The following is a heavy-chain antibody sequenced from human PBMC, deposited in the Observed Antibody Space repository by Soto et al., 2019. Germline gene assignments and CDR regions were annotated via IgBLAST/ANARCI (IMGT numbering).Heavy chain of an antibody. J-gene: IGHJ4*02. Sequence: EVQLVESGGGLVQAGGSLRLSCAASGFAFSNCWMSWVRQSPARGLEWVANINQDGTVKGYLDSVKGRFTVSRDNAKNSLYLQMNSLRAEDTALYYCALDYGDWGRGTLVTVSS. CDR2: INQDGTVK. V-gene: IGHV3-7*01. CDR1: GFAFSNCW. CDR3: ALDYGD. D-gene: IGHD3-16*01.